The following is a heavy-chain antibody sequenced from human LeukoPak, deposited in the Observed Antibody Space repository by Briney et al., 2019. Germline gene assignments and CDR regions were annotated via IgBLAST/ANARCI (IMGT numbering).Heavy chain of an antibody. V-gene: IGHV3-7*01. J-gene: IGHJ6*03. CDR1: GFTFSSYW. D-gene: IGHD2-15*01. CDR2: IKQDGSEK. CDR3: ARARVKNCSGGSCYSYNDYYMDV. Sequence: GGSLRLSCAASGFTFSSYWMSWVRQAPGKGLEWVANIKQDGSEKYYVDSVKGRFTISRDNAKNSLYLQMNSLRAEDTAVYYCARARVKNCSGGSCYSYNDYYMDVWGKGTTVTVSS.